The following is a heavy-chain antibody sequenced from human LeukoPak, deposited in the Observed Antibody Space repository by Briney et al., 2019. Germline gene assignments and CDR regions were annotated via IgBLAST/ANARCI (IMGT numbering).Heavy chain of an antibody. Sequence: PEGSLRLSCVASGFTVDTYWMSWVRQAPGKGLEWVANIKQDGSEKYYVDSVKGRFTISRDNAKNSLYLQMNSLRAEDTAVYYCAQMGETWRGFVHDYWGQGTLVTVSS. J-gene: IGHJ4*02. V-gene: IGHV3-7*01. CDR3: AQMGETWRGFVHDY. D-gene: IGHD1-26*01. CDR1: GFTVDTYW. CDR2: IKQDGSEK.